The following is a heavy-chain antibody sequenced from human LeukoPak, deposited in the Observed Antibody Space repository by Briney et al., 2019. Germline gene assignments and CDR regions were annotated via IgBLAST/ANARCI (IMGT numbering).Heavy chain of an antibody. CDR1: GFTFTSYS. D-gene: IGHD3-3*01. J-gene: IGHJ4*02. V-gene: IGHV3-11*01. CDR2: ISSNDSTM. Sequence: GGSLRLSCAASGFTFTSYSMSWVRQAPGKGLEWVSYISSNDSTMYYADSVKGRFTVSRDNAKNSLYLQMNSLRAEDTAVYYCARSGDFWSGYYFDYWGQGTLVTVSS. CDR3: ARSGDFWSGYYFDY.